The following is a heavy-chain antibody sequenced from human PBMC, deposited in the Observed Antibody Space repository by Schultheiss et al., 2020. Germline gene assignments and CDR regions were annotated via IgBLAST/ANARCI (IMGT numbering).Heavy chain of an antibody. CDR2: IYSGGST. V-gene: IGHV3-66*01. J-gene: IGHJ4*01. CDR1: GFTVSSNY. D-gene: IGHD6-19*01. CDR3: ARGDGGSSGWYGGLIDY. Sequence: GGSLRLSCAASGFTVSSNYMSWVRQAPGKGLEWVSVIYSGGSTYYADSVKGRFTISRDNSKNTLYLQMNSLRAEDTAVYYCARGDGGSSGWYGGLIDYWGQGTLVTVSS.